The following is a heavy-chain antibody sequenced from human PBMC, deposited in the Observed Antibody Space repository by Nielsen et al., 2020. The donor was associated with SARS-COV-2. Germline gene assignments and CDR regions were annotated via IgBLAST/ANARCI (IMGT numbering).Heavy chain of an antibody. CDR3: ARIPSTVTTLDI. V-gene: IGHV1-2*04. CDR2: INPNSGGT. Sequence: ASVKVSCKASGYTFTGYYMHWVRQAPGQGLEWMGWINPNSGGTNYAQKFQGWVTMTRDTSISTAYMELRSLRSDDTAVYYCARIPSTVTTLDIWGQGTMVTVSS. D-gene: IGHD4-17*01. CDR1: GYTFTGYY. J-gene: IGHJ3*02.